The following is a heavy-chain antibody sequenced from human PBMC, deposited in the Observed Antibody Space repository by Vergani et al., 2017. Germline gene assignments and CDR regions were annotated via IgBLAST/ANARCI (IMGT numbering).Heavy chain of an antibody. D-gene: IGHD3-22*01. CDR2: IHPADSDT. J-gene: IGHJ4*02. CDR3: ARLYGRDSSGSKYFDY. Sequence: EVQLVQSGAEVKKPGESLNISCQLSGYSFNNYWIGWVRQMPGKGLEWMGIIHPADSDTRYSPSFHGQVTISVDKSISTAYLQRSSLRASDSALYYCARLYGRDSSGSKYFDYWGQGTLVTVSS. V-gene: IGHV5-51*01. CDR1: GYSFNNYW.